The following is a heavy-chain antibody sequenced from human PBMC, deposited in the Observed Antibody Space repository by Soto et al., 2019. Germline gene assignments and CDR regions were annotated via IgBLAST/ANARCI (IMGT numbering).Heavy chain of an antibody. CDR2: ISGSGGST. D-gene: IGHD5-12*01. Sequence: PGGSLRLSSAASGFTFSSYAMSWVRQAPGKGLEWVSAISGSGGSTYYADSVKGRFTISRDNSKNTLYLQMNSLRAEDTAVYYSAKDTGDIVATFGHGGGNPFDYWGQGTLVTVSS. V-gene: IGHV3-23*01. J-gene: IGHJ4*02. CDR3: AKDTGDIVATFGHGGGNPFDY. CDR1: GFTFSSYA.